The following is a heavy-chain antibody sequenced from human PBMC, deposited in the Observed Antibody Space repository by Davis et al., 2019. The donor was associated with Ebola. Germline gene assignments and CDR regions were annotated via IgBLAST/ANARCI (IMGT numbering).Heavy chain of an antibody. J-gene: IGHJ4*02. Sequence: GESLKISCAASGFTFSSYSMNWVRQAPGKGLKWVSSISSSSSYIYYADSVKGRFTISRDNAKNSLYLQMNSLRAEDTAVYYCARDGRYSYGQKSGYWGQGTLVTVSS. CDR3: ARDGRYSYGQKSGY. D-gene: IGHD5-18*01. V-gene: IGHV3-21*01. CDR1: GFTFSSYS. CDR2: ISSSSSYI.